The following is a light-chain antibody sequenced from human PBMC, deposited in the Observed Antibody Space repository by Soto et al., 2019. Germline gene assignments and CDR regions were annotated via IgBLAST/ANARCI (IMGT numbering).Light chain of an antibody. J-gene: IGKJ1*01. CDR2: ATS. V-gene: IGKV1-39*01. CDR3: QQSNRTPQT. CDR1: QSISNY. Sequence: DIQMTQSPSSLSASVGDRVTITCRASQSISNYLNWYQQKPGKAPKLLIYATSSLQSGVPSRFSGSGSGRDFTLTISRLQHEDFATYYCQQSNRTPQTFGQGTKVESK.